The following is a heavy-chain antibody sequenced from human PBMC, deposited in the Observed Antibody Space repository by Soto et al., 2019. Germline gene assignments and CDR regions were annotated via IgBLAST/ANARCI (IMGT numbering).Heavy chain of an antibody. J-gene: IGHJ3*02. CDR3: ARDPGSGWYGAGAFDI. Sequence: SETMSLTCTVSGGSISSGGYYWSWIRQHPGKGLEWIGYIYYSGSTYYNPSLKSRVTISVDTSKNQFSLKLSSVTAADTAVYYCARDPGSGWYGAGAFDIWGQGTMVTVSS. CDR1: GGSISSGGYY. V-gene: IGHV4-31*03. D-gene: IGHD6-19*01. CDR2: IYYSGST.